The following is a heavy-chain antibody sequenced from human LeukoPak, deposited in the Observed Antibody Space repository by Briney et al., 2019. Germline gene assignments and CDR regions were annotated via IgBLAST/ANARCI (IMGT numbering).Heavy chain of an antibody. J-gene: IGHJ4*02. CDR1: GFTFSNYA. V-gene: IGHV3-23*01. CDR2: ISGSGGRT. D-gene: IGHD3-16*01. Sequence: TGGSLRLSCAASGFTFSNYAMSWVRQAPGKGLEWISDISGSGGRTFYADSVKGRFTNSRDNSKNTLFLQMNSLRVEDTAIYYCAKASWVSSTDAVRWGQGTLVTVSS. CDR3: AKASWVSSTDAVR.